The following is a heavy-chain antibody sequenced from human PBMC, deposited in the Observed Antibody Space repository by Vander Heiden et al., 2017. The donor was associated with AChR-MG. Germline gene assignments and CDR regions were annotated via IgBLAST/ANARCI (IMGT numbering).Heavy chain of an antibody. D-gene: IGHD3-22*01. V-gene: IGHV4-34*01. CDR3: ARRGYYDGTSYYYY. J-gene: IGHJ4*02. CDR1: GGSFSSHY. Sequence: QVQLQQWGAGLLKPSATLSLPCGVSGGSFSSHYWTWLRQTPGKGLEWIGEINHTGSTNRNPSLESRVTLSIDTSKKQFSLKLSSVTAADTAVYFCARRGYYDGTSYYYYWGQGTLVTVSS. CDR2: INHTGST.